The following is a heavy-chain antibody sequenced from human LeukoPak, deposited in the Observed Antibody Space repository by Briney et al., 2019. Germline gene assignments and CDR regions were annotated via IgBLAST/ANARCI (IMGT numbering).Heavy chain of an antibody. V-gene: IGHV3-23*01. CDR2: ITGSGGST. J-gene: IGHJ4*02. CDR1: GFTFRSYA. Sequence: GGSLRLSCAASGFTFRSYAMSWVRQAPRKGLERVSTITGSGGSTYYADSVKGRFSISRDNSNNTLHLQMNSLRAEDTAVYYCARARSDWSYFDYWGQGTLVTVPS. D-gene: IGHD6-19*01. CDR3: ARARSDWSYFDY.